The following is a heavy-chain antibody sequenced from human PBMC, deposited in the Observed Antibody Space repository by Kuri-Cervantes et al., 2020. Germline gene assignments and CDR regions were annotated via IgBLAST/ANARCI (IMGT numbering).Heavy chain of an antibody. V-gene: IGHV3-30*03. J-gene: IGHJ6*02. CDR1: GFTFSSYG. CDR3: ARERGGSYYYGMDV. Sequence: LSLTCAASGFTFSSYGMHWVRQAPGKGLEWVAVISYDGSNKYYAVSVKGRFTISRDNSKNPLYQQMYSLRAEDTAVNYCARERGGSYYYGMDVWGQGTTVTVSS. D-gene: IGHD1-26*01. CDR2: ISYDGSNK.